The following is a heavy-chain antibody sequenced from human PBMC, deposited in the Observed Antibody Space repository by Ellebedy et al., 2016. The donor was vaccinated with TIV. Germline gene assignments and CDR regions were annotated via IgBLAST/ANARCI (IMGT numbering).Heavy chain of an antibody. D-gene: IGHD3-10*01. CDR3: AREFVPSHRGPSYGVDV. CDR1: GYTFTNYW. CDR2: IDHTDSAT. J-gene: IGHJ6*04. V-gene: IGHV5-10-1*01. Sequence: PGGSLRLSCTASGYTFTNYWVTWVRQVPGKGLEWMGRIDHTDSATTYSPSFQGHVTITVDKSINTAYLKWDNLRASDTAFYYCAREFVPSHRGPSYGVDVWGAGTTVTVSS.